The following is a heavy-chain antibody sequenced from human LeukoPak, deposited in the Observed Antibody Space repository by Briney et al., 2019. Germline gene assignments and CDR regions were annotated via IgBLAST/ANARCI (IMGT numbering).Heavy chain of an antibody. D-gene: IGHD3-22*01. J-gene: IGHJ6*03. Sequence: SSVKVSCKASEGTFSNYAISWVRQAPGQGHEWMGGIIPIFGTANYAQKFQGRVTITADESTSTAYMELSSLRSEDTAVYYCARGPDYYDSSGYDYYYMDVWGKGTTVTVSS. V-gene: IGHV1-69*01. CDR3: ARGPDYYDSSGYDYYYMDV. CDR2: IIPIFGTA. CDR1: EGTFSNYA.